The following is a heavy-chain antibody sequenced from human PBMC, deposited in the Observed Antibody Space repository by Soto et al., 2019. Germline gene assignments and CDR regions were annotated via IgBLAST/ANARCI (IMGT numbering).Heavy chain of an antibody. CDR3: ARDLRYIDGSGSYGYYYYGMDV. D-gene: IGHD3-10*01. CDR1: GFTFSSYW. Sequence: GGSLRLSCAASGFTFSSYWMHWVRQAPGKGLVWVSRINSDGSSTSYADSVKGRFTISRDNAKNTLYLQMNSLRAEDTAVYYCARDLRYIDGSGSYGYYYYGMDVWGQGTTVTVSS. V-gene: IGHV3-74*01. CDR2: INSDGSST. J-gene: IGHJ6*02.